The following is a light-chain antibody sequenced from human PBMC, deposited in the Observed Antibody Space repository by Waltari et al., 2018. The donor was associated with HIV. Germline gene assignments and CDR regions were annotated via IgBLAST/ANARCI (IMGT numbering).Light chain of an antibody. Sequence: DVQMTHSPTFLSASVTDSVPISCRASQHISFRVNWYQHKSGRAPKLLVAATSNLQSGVPSRFSGSGFGTQFSLTITEIQPDDFAHYFCQQSYSLPYTFGQGT. CDR1: QHISFR. J-gene: IGKJ2*01. V-gene: IGKV1-39*01. CDR2: ATS. CDR3: QQSYSLPYT.